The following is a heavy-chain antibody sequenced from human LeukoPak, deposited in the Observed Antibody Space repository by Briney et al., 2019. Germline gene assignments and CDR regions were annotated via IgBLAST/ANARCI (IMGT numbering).Heavy chain of an antibody. J-gene: IGHJ4*02. Sequence: GGSLRLSCAASGFTFSNYAMSWVRQAPGKGLEWVSAISGSGGSTYYADSVKGRFTISRDNGKNSLFLPMSSLRADDTAVYYCVRESITGDRDFDYWGQGTLITVSS. CDR2: ISGSGGST. CDR1: GFTFSNYA. V-gene: IGHV3-23*01. D-gene: IGHD7-27*01. CDR3: VRESITGDRDFDY.